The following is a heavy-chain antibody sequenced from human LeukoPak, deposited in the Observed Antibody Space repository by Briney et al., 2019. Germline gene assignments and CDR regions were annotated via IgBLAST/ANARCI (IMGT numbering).Heavy chain of an antibody. D-gene: IGHD1-26*01. CDR2: IYYSGST. CDR1: GGSISSSSYY. J-gene: IGHJ5*02. V-gene: IGHV4-39*01. Sequence: SETLSLTCTVSGGSISSSSYYWGWIRQPPGKGLEWIGSIYYSGSTYYNPSLKSRVTISVDTSKNQFSLKLSSVTAADTAVYYCARRSIVGASGGWFDPWGQGTLVTVSS. CDR3: ARRSIVGASGGWFDP.